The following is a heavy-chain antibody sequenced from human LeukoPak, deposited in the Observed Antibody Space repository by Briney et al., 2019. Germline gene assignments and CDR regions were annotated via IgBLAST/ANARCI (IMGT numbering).Heavy chain of an antibody. CDR1: GLNFNTYW. CDR2: IKKDGSEK. J-gene: IGHJ4*02. D-gene: IGHD4/OR15-4a*01. Sequence: GGSLRLSCAASGLNFNTYWMSWVRQAPGKGVGWVANIKKDGSEKFYVDSMKGRFTISRDNSKNSLYLQMNSLRAEDTAVYYCARRAGAYSHPYDYWGQGTLVTVSS. CDR3: ARRAGAYSHPYDY. V-gene: IGHV3-7*03.